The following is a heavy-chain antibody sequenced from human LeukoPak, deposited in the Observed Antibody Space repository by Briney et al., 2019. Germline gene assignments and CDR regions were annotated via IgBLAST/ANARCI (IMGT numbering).Heavy chain of an antibody. CDR2: IIPILGIA. J-gene: IGHJ4*02. CDR1: GYTFTGYY. D-gene: IGHD3-9*01. V-gene: IGHV1-69*02. Sequence: ASVKVSCKASGYTFTGYYMHWVRQAPGQGLEWMGRIIPILGIANYAQKFQGRATITADKSTSTAYMELSSLRSEDTAVYYCANDHYDILTGYVDYWGQGTLVTVSS. CDR3: ANDHYDILTGYVDY.